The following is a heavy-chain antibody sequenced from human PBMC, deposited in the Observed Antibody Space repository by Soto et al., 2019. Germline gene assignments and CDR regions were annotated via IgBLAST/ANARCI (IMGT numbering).Heavy chain of an antibody. V-gene: IGHV1-24*01. CDR3: ATAAYYGSGSYYTYSNYYDY. J-gene: IGHJ4*02. CDR2: FDPEDGET. D-gene: IGHD3-10*01. CDR1: GYTLTELS. Sequence: ASVKVSCKVSGYTLTELSMHWVRQAPGKGLEWMGGFDPEDGETIYAQKFQGRVTMTEDTSTDTAYMELSSLRSEDTAVYYCATAAYYGSGSYYTYSNYYDYWGQGTLVTVSS.